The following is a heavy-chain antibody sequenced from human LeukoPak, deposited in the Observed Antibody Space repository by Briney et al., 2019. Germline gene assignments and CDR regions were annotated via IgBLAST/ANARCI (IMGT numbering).Heavy chain of an antibody. D-gene: IGHD1-26*01. Sequence: GGSLRLSCAASGFTFSSYEMNWVRQAPGKGLEWVSYITSSGSTIYYADSVKGRFTISRDNAKNSLYLQMNSLRAEDTAVYYCASQGYSGNYFDAFDIWGQGTMVTVSS. CDR2: ITSSGSTI. J-gene: IGHJ3*02. CDR1: GFTFSSYE. V-gene: IGHV3-48*03. CDR3: ASQGYSGNYFDAFDI.